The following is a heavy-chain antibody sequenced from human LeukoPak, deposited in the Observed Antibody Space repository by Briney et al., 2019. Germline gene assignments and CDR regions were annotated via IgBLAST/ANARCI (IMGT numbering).Heavy chain of an antibody. CDR2: IRYDGSNK. J-gene: IGHJ4*02. CDR1: GFIFRNYG. Sequence: GGSLRLSCVASGFIFRNYGMHWVRQAPGKGLEWVAFIRYDGSNKYYADSVQGRFTISRDNPKNTLYLQMNSLTAEDTAVYYCVKDGGVLYGADYWGQGTLVTVSS. D-gene: IGHD4/OR15-4a*01. CDR3: VKDGGVLYGADY. V-gene: IGHV3-30*02.